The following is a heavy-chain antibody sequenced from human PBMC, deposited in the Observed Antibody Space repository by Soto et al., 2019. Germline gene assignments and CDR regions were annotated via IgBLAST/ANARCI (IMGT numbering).Heavy chain of an antibody. CDR2: IHSSGNT. CDR1: GTSVSGANW. CDR3: ARTGPYSSGNN. Sequence: QVQLQESGPGLVDPLGTLSLTCAVSGTSVSGANWWGWVRQPPGKGLEWIGEIHSSGNTDYNPSLNSRTTISSDMSKTEFSLKLTSVTAADTAVYYCARTGPYSSGNNWGQGPLVTVSS. J-gene: IGHJ4*02. V-gene: IGHV4-4*02. D-gene: IGHD3-22*01.